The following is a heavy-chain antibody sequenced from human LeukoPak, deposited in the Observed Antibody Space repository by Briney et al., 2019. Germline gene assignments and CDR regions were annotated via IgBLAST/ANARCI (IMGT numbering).Heavy chain of an antibody. D-gene: IGHD1-26*01. Sequence: SETLSLTCTVSGGSISSGSYHWSWIRQPAGKGLEWIGRIDTSGSSNYNPSLKSRVTISVDTSKNQFSLKLSSVTAADTAVYYCARRSNPRVGATPLDYWGQGTLVTVSS. CDR1: GGSISSGSYH. J-gene: IGHJ4*02. V-gene: IGHV4-61*02. CDR2: IDTSGSS. CDR3: ARRSNPRVGATPLDY.